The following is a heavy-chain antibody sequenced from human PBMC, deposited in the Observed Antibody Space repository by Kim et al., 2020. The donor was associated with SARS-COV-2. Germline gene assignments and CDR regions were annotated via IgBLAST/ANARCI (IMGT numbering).Heavy chain of an antibody. CDR3: ARDLYTGSSWTGFDY. V-gene: IGHV4-59*01. Sequence: PSLKSRVTRSVDTSKKQCSLKLGAVTAADTAVYYCARDLYTGSSWTGFDYWGQGTLVTVSS. J-gene: IGHJ4*02. D-gene: IGHD6-13*01.